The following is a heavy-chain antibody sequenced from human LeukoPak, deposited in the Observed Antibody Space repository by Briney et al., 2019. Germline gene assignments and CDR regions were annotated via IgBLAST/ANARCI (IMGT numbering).Heavy chain of an antibody. J-gene: IGHJ6*02. V-gene: IGHV3-23*01. D-gene: IGHD3-3*01. CDR3: AKDSTVSGSYYGMDV. CDR1: GFXFNNYV. Sequence: GGSLRLSCAASGFXFNNYVMTWVRQAPGKGLEWVSGISDGGGSTYYTDSVKGRFTISRDNSKNTLYLQMNSLRAEDTALYYCAKDSTVSGSYYGMDVWGQGTTVTVSS. CDR2: ISDGGGST.